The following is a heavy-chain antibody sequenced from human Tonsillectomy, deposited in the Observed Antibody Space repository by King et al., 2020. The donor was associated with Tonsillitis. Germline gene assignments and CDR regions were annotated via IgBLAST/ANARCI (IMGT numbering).Heavy chain of an antibody. CDR1: GFSFSNARMG. CDR3: ARHYDRSPGFLDY. Sequence: QITLKESGPVLVKPTETLTLTCTVSGFSFSNARMGVSWIRQPPGKALEWLAHIFSNDEKSYITSLKSRLTISKDTSKSQVVLTMTNMDPVDTATYYCARHYDRSPGFLDYWGQGTLVTVSS. J-gene: IGHJ4*02. D-gene: IGHD3-22*01. V-gene: IGHV2-26*01. CDR2: IFSNDEK.